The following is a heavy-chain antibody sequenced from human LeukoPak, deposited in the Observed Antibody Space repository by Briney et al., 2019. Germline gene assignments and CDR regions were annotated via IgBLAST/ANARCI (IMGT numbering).Heavy chain of an antibody. J-gene: IGHJ4*02. CDR2: ISWHSGSI. D-gene: IGHD6-13*01. CDR1: GFTFDDYA. CDR3: AKDIGQQVEFYFDY. Sequence: PGGSLRLSCAASGFTFDDYAMHWVRQTPGKGLEWVSGISWHSGSIAYADSVKGRFTISRDNAKNSLYLQMNSLRAEDTALYYCAKDIGQQVEFYFDYWGQGTLVTVSS. V-gene: IGHV3-9*01.